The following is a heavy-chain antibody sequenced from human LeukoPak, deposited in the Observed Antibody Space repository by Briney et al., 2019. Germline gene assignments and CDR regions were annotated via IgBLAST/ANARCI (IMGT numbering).Heavy chain of an antibody. J-gene: IGHJ4*02. CDR1: GGSISSSSYY. CDR2: IYYSGST. CDR3: ARGPAYYDILTGYSPFDY. Sequence: SETLSLTCTVSGGSISSSSYYWGWIRQPPGKGLEWIGSIYYSGSTYYNPSLKSRVTISVDTSKNQFSLKLSSVTAADTAVYYCARGPAYYDILTGYSPFDYWGQGTLVTVSS. D-gene: IGHD3-9*01. V-gene: IGHV4-39*07.